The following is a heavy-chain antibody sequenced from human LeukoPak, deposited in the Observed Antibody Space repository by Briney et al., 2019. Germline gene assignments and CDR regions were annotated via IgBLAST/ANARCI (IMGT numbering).Heavy chain of an antibody. CDR2: INWNGGTT. D-gene: IGHD5-12*01. V-gene: IGHV3-20*04. CDR3: ARGYSGYGGYYYYYMDV. J-gene: IGHJ6*03. CDR1: GFTFDDYG. Sequence: PGGSLRLSCAASGFTFDDYGMTWVRQAPGKGLEWVSGINWNGGTTGYADSVKGRFTISRDNAKNSLHLQMNSLRAEDTALYYCARGYSGYGGYYYYYMDVRGKGTTVTVSS.